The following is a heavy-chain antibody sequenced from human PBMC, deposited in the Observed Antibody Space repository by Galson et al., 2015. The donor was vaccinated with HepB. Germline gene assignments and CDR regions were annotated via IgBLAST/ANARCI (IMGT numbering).Heavy chain of an antibody. CDR1: GGTFSSYA. J-gene: IGHJ4*02. CDR3: ARGVGERFLEGGSY. CDR2: IIPIFGIA. D-gene: IGHD3-3*01. V-gene: IGHV1-69*13. Sequence: SVKVSCKASGGTFSSYAISWVRQAPGQGLEWMGGIIPIFGIANYAQKFQGRVTITADESTSTAYMELSSLRSEDTAVYYCARGVGERFLEGGSYWGQGTLVTVSS.